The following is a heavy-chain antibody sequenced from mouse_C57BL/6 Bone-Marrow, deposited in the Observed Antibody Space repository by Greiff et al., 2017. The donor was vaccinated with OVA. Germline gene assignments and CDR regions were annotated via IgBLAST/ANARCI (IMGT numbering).Heavy chain of an antibody. J-gene: IGHJ2*01. CDR2: ISSGSSTI. CDR3: ARSDYDYFDY. CDR1: GFTFSDYG. Sequence: EVKLVESGGGLVKPGGSLKLSCAASGFTFSDYGMHWVRQAPEKGLAWVAYISSGSSTISYADTVKGRFTISRDNAKNTLFLQMHSLRSEDTAMYYCARSDYDYFDYWGQGTTLTVSS. V-gene: IGHV5-17*01. D-gene: IGHD2-4*01.